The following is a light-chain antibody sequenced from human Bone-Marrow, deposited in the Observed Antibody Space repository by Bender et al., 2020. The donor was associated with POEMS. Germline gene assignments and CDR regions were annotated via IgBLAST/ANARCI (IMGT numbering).Light chain of an antibody. CDR3: SSYTSNTVV. CDR1: SSDVGSYNF. J-gene: IGLJ2*01. V-gene: IGLV2-14*02. CDR2: ETS. Sequence: QSALTQPASVSGSPGQSITISCTGTSSDVGSYNFVSWYQRHPDKAPKLIIYETSKRPSGVSNRFSGSKSGNTASLTISGLQTEDEADYYCSSYTSNTVVFGGGTKLTVL.